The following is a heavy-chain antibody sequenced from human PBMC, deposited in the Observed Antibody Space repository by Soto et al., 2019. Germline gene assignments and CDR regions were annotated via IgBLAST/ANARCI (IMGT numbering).Heavy chain of an antibody. J-gene: IGHJ3*02. D-gene: IGHD7-27*01. V-gene: IGHV1-3*01. CDR3: ARDRYITGDRKGYAFDI. Sequence: ASVKVSCKASGYTFTSYAMYWVRQAPGQRLEWMGWINAGNGNTKYSQKFQGRVTITRDTSASTAYMELSSLRSEDTAVYYCARDRYITGDRKGYAFDIWGQGTMVTVSS. CDR1: GYTFTSYA. CDR2: INAGNGNT.